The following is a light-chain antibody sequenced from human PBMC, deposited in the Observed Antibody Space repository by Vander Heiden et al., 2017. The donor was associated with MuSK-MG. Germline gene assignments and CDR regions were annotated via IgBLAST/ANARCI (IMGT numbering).Light chain of an antibody. CDR1: QSVSSSY. J-gene: IGKJ1*01. V-gene: IGKV3-20*01. Sequence: EIVLTQSPGTLSLSPGERATLSCRASQSVSSSYLAWYQQKPGQAPRLLIYGASSRATGSPDRCSGSGSGTDFTLTISRLEPEDFAVYYCQQYGSSPWTFGQGTKVEIK. CDR3: QQYGSSPWT. CDR2: GAS.